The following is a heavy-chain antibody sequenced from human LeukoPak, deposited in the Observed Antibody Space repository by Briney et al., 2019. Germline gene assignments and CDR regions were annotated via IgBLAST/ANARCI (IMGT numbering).Heavy chain of an antibody. CDR2: IYYSGST. D-gene: IGHD5-24*01. CDR1: GGSINNYY. Sequence: SETLSLTCTVSGGSINNYYWSWIRQPPGKGLEWIGYIYYSGSTYYNPSLKSRVTISVDTSKNQFSLKLSSVTAADTAVYYCARRQDDWGQGTLVTVSS. V-gene: IGHV4-59*08. J-gene: IGHJ4*02. CDR3: ARRQDD.